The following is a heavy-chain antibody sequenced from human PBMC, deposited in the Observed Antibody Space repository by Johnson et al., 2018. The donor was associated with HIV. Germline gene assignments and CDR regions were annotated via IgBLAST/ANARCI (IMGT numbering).Heavy chain of an antibody. V-gene: IGHV3-20*04. CDR3: GSLGDGHQKGAFEI. J-gene: IGHJ3*02. CDR1: GFTFDNFA. D-gene: IGHD3-16*01. Sequence: MQLVESGGGLVQPGGSLRLSCAASGFTFDNFAMSWVRQAPGKGLEWVSGINWNGGSTGYADSVKGRFTISRDNAKNSLYLQMNSLTVEDTAVYFCGSLGDGHQKGAFEIWGHGTMVTVSS. CDR2: INWNGGST.